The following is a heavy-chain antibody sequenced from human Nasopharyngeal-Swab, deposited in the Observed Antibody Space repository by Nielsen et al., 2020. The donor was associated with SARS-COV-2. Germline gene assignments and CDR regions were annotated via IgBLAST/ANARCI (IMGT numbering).Heavy chain of an antibody. Sequence: WIRQPPGKGLEWVAVISYDGSNKYYADSVKGRFTISRDNSKSTLYLQMNSLRAEDTAVYYCAKDPYYYGSGSYFWPQVMLEKYYYGMDVWGQGTTVTVSS. V-gene: IGHV3-30*18. CDR3: AKDPYYYGSGSYFWPQVMLEKYYYGMDV. CDR2: ISYDGSNK. D-gene: IGHD3-10*01. J-gene: IGHJ6*02.